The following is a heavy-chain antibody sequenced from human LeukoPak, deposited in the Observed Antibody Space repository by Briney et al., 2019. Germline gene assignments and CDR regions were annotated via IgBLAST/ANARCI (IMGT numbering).Heavy chain of an antibody. CDR1: GGSISSYY. D-gene: IGHD3-10*01. Sequence: SETLSLTCTVSGGSISSYYWSWIRQPPGKGLEWIGYIYYSGSTNYNPSLKSRVTISVDTSKNQFSLKLSSVTAADTAVYYCAKDGTRPYYGSGSYYNYFENWGQGTLVTVSS. V-gene: IGHV4-59*01. J-gene: IGHJ4*02. CDR2: IYYSGST. CDR3: AKDGTRPYYGSGSYYNYFEN.